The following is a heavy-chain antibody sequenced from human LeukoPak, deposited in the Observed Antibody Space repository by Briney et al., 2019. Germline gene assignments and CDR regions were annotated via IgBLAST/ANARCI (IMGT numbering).Heavy chain of an antibody. D-gene: IGHD6-13*01. V-gene: IGHV3-7*01. CDR1: GFTFSSYW. J-gene: IGHJ3*02. CDR3: ASFIARYAFDI. Sequence: NPGGSLRLSCAASGFTFSSYWMSCVSQAPGKGLEWVANIKQDGSEKYHVDSVKGRFTISRDNAKNSLYLQMNSLRAEDTAVYYCASFIARYAFDIWGQGTMVTVSS. CDR2: IKQDGSEK.